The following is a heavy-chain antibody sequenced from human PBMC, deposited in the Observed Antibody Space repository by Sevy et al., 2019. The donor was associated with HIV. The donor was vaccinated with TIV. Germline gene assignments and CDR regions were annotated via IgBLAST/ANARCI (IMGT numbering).Heavy chain of an antibody. CDR3: VKDRSGSYSFDY. CDR2: ISWSSGNL. Sequence: GGSLRLSCAASGFTIDEYTMNWVRQAPGKGLEWVSGISWSSGNLAYADSVEGRFTISRDNAKNSLYLQMNSLRVEDTALYYCVKDRSGSYSFDYWGQGTLVTVSS. J-gene: IGHJ4*02. V-gene: IGHV3-9*01. CDR1: GFTIDEYT. D-gene: IGHD1-26*01.